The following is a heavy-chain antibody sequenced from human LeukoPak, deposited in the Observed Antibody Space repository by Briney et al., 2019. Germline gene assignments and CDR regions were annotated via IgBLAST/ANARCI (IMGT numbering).Heavy chain of an antibody. V-gene: IGHV4-59*01. CDR3: AREEPRGYSYGYYFDY. D-gene: IGHD5-18*01. CDR1: SGSISSYY. J-gene: IGHJ4*02. Sequence: PSETLSLTCTVSSGSISSYYWSWIRQPPGKGLEWIGYIHYSGSTNYNPSLKSRVTISVDTSKNQFSLKLSSVTAADTAVYYCAREEPRGYSYGYYFDYWGQGTLVTVSS. CDR2: IHYSGST.